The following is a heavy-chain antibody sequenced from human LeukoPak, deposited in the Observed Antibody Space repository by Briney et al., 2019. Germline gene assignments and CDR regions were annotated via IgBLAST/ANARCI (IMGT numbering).Heavy chain of an antibody. D-gene: IGHD1-1*01. V-gene: IGHV3-11*06. CDR2: ISPTSSYT. Sequence: GGSLRLSCSASGFTFSDYYMTWLRQAPGKGLEWISNISPTSSYTNHAAAVKGRFIISRDNAKNSLSLQMNSLSAEDTAVYYCARGSFSGTAPFDYWGQGTLVTVSS. CDR1: GFTFSDYY. J-gene: IGHJ4*02. CDR3: ARGSFSGTAPFDY.